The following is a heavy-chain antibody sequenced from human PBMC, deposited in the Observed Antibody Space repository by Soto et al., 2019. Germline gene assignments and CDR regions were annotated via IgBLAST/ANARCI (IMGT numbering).Heavy chain of an antibody. J-gene: IGHJ3*02. V-gene: IGHV1-18*01. Sequence: XSVKVSCKAFAYSLTSYGSIWVRQAPGQGLEWMGWISAYNGNTNYAQKLQGRVTMTTDTSTSTACMELRSLRSDDTAVYYCARVEVVWHYAFDIWGQGTMVTVSS. CDR2: ISAYNGNT. CDR3: ARVEVVWHYAFDI. CDR1: AYSLTSYG. D-gene: IGHD2-15*01.